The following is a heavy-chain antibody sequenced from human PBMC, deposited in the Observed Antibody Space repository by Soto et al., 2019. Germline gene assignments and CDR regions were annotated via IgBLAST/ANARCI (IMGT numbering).Heavy chain of an antibody. CDR3: ARLRPTYYYDSSPPGGFPFYY. CDR1: GYSFTSYW. J-gene: IGHJ4*02. D-gene: IGHD3-22*01. CDR2: IYPGDSDT. Sequence: GESLKISCKGSGYSFTSYWIGWVRQMPGKGLEWMGIIYPGDSDTRYSPTFQDQVTISADKSISTAYLQWSSLKASDTAMYYCARLRPTYYYDSSPPGGFPFYYWGQETLDTVSS. V-gene: IGHV5-51*01.